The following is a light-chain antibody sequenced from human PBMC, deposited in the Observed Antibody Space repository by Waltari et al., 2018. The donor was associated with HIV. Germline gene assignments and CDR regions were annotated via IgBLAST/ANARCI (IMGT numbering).Light chain of an antibody. Sequence: DIVMTQSPDSLAVSLGARATIHCKSSQSVLHTSNNKNFLAWYQQKSGQAPKLLIYWASTRESGVPARFSGSGSGTNFTLTINSLQSEDVAVYYCQQYHVTPPTFGQGT. CDR2: WAS. CDR1: QSVLHTSNNKNF. CDR3: QQYHVTPPT. V-gene: IGKV4-1*01. J-gene: IGKJ1*01.